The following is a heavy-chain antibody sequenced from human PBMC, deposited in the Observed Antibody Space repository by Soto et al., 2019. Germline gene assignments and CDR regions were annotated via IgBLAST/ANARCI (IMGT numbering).Heavy chain of an antibody. Sequence: GGSLRLSCAASGFTFSGSAMHWVRQASGKGLEWVGRIRSKANSYATAYAASVKGRFTISRDDSKNTAYLQMNSLKTEDTAVYYCTRQDCSGGSCFDYWGQGTLVTSPQ. V-gene: IGHV3-73*01. CDR2: IRSKANSYAT. D-gene: IGHD2-15*01. J-gene: IGHJ4*02. CDR3: TRQDCSGGSCFDY. CDR1: GFTFSGSA.